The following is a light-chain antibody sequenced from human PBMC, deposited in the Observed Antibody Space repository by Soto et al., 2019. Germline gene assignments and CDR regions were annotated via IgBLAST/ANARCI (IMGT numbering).Light chain of an antibody. CDR1: QSAGNF. J-gene: IGKJ5*01. Sequence: EIVMTQSPATLSLSPGETASLSCRASQSAGNFLVWYQQKPGQAPRLLIYYISTRATGIPARFSVSGSGTEFTLTINRLQSEDSAVYYCQQHNQWPITFCQGTRLEIK. V-gene: IGKV3D-15*01. CDR3: QQHNQWPIT. CDR2: YIS.